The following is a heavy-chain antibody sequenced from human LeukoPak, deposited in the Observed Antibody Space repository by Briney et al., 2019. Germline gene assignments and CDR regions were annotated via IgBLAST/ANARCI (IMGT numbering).Heavy chain of an antibody. V-gene: IGHV4-38-2*01. J-gene: IGHJ4*02. D-gene: IGHD6-19*01. CDR1: GYSIIIDYY. CDR3: ARNSSGHSFEY. CDR2: VYHSGST. Sequence: SETLSLTCAVSGYSIIIDYYWGWIRQSPGKGLEWIGSVYHSGSTHYNPSLKSRVTMSVDTSKNQFSLKLTSVTAADTAVYYCARNSSGHSFEYWGQGSLVIVSS.